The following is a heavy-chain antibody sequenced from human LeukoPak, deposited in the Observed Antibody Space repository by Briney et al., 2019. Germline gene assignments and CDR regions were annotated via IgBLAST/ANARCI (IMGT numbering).Heavy chain of an antibody. J-gene: IGHJ4*02. CDR3: ARDRVGVAGTRIGFDY. Sequence: PGGSLRLSCAASGFTVSSNYMSWVRQAPGKGLEWVSVIYSGGSTYYADSVKGRFTISRDNSKNTLYLQMNSLRAEDTAVYYCARDRVGVAGTRIGFDYWGQGTLVTVSS. CDR2: IYSGGST. V-gene: IGHV3-53*01. CDR1: GFTVSSNY. D-gene: IGHD6-19*01.